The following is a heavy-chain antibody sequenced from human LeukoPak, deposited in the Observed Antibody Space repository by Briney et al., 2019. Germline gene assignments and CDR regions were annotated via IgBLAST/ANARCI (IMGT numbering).Heavy chain of an antibody. Sequence: PSQTLSLTCTVSRGSISNADYYWSWIRQHPGKGLEWIGYIYYSGSTYYNPSLKSRVTISVDASKNQFSLKLSSVTAADTAVYYCASSYYYVFDYWGQGTLVTVSS. CDR1: RGSISNADYY. D-gene: IGHD3-10*02. CDR2: IYYSGST. CDR3: ASSYYYVFDY. V-gene: IGHV4-31*03. J-gene: IGHJ4*02.